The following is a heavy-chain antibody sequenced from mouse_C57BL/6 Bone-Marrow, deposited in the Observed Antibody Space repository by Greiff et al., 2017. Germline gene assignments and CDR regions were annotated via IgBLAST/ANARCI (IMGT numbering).Heavy chain of an antibody. Sequence: VKLQQPGAELVRPGSSVKLSCKASGYTFTSYWMHWVQQRPIQGLEWIGNIDPSDSETHYNQKFTDKATLTVDKSSSTAYMQLSSLTSEDSAVYYCARDFDGYYPYWYFDVWGTGTTVTVSS. CDR1: GYTFTSYW. CDR3: ARDFDGYYPYWYFDV. CDR2: IDPSDSET. D-gene: IGHD2-3*01. J-gene: IGHJ1*03. V-gene: IGHV1-52*01.